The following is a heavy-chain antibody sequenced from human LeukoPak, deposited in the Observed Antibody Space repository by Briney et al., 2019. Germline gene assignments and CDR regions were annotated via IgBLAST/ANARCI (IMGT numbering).Heavy chain of an antibody. CDR1: GGSISSGSYY. J-gene: IGHJ4*02. D-gene: IGHD2-2*01. Sequence: SQTLSLTCTVSGGSISSGSYYWSWIRQPAGKGLEWIGRIYTSGSANYNPSLKSRVTISVDTSKNQFSLKLSSVTAADTAVYYCAREVVSAAKYDYWGQGTLVTVSS. CDR2: IYTSGSA. CDR3: AREVVSAAKYDY. V-gene: IGHV4-61*02.